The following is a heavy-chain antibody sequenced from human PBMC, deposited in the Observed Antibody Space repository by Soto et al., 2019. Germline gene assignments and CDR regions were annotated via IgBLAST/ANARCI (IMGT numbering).Heavy chain of an antibody. CDR1: VIPVSHYN. J-gene: IGHJ4*02. CDR3: ATPMALPGSDY. V-gene: IGHV3-21*01. D-gene: IGHD3-10*01. CDR2: ISGSSNFI. Sequence: RLSCASSVIPVSHYNINWVRQAPGRGLEWVSSISGSSNFIYYADSVKGRFTISRDNAKNSLYLQMNSLRVEDTAMYYCATPMALPGSDYWGQGTLVTVSS.